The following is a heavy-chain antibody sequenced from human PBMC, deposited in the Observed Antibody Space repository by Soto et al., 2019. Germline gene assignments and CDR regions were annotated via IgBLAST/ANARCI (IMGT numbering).Heavy chain of an antibody. D-gene: IGHD2-15*01. J-gene: IGHJ6*03. CDR1: GFTFSSYA. CDR3: ARVSPRCSGGSCQLRGGNYYYYYYMDV. CDR2: ISSNGGST. Sequence: EVQLVESGGGLVQPGGSLRLSCAASGFTFSSYAMHWVRQAPGKGLEYVSAISSNGGSTYYANSVKGRFTISRDNSKNTLYLQMGSLRAEDMAVYYCARVSPRCSGGSCQLRGGNYYYYYYMDVWGKGTTVTVSS. V-gene: IGHV3-64*01.